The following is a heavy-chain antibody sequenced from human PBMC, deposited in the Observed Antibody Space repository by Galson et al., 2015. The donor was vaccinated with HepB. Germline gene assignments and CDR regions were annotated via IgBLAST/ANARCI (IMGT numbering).Heavy chain of an antibody. D-gene: IGHD6-13*01. CDR3: ARDRQERVYSSSWHYYYYGMDV. Sequence: SLRLSCAASGFTFSSYGMHWVRQAPGKGLEWVAVIWYDGSNKYYADSVKGRFTISRDNSKNTLYLQMNSLRAEDTAVYYCARDRQERVYSSSWHYYYYGMDVWGQGTTVTVSS. V-gene: IGHV3-33*08. CDR1: GFTFSSYG. CDR2: IWYDGSNK. J-gene: IGHJ6*02.